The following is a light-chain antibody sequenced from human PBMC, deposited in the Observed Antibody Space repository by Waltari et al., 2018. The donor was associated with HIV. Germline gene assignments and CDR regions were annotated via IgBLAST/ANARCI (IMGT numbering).Light chain of an antibody. CDR3: QQYYSTPPT. V-gene: IGKV4-1*01. J-gene: IGKJ1*01. CDR2: WAS. Sequence: DIVMTQSPHSLALSLGERATINCKSSQSIFYSSKNANFLAWYQQKPGQSPKLLNYWASTRASGVPDRFSGSGSRTDFTLSISSLQSEDVAVYFCQQYYSTPPTFGQGTRVEIK. CDR1: QSIFYSSKNANF.